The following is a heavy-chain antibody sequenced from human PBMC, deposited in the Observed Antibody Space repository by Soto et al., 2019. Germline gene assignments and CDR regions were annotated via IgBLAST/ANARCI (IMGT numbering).Heavy chain of an antibody. CDR1: GFTFSNYG. CDR3: SRAYYFGSGTSYTLYY. J-gene: IGHJ4*02. Sequence: PGGSLRLSCAASGFTFSNYGMHWVRQAPGKGLEWVAAISDDGGSKYYADSVQGRFTISRDNSESAVFLQMNSLRPDDTALYFCSRAYYFGSGTSYTLYYWGQGTQVTVSS. V-gene: IGHV3-30*03. D-gene: IGHD3-10*01. CDR2: ISDDGGSK.